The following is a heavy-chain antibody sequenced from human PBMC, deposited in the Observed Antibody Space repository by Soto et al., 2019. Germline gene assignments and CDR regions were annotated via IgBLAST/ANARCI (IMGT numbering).Heavy chain of an antibody. CDR2: IYSSGST. Sequence: SETLSLTCTVSGGSISNYYWNWIRQSPGKGLEWIGYIYSSGSTHYNPSLQNRVTISIDTSKNQVSLKVNSVTAADTAVYYCARDHPHSYGVYYFDYWGLGTLVT. D-gene: IGHD5-18*01. CDR3: ARDHPHSYGVYYFDY. CDR1: GGSISNYY. J-gene: IGHJ4*02. V-gene: IGHV4-59*01.